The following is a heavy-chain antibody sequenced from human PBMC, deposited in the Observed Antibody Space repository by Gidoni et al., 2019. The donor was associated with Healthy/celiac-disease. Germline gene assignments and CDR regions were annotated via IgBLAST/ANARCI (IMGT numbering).Heavy chain of an antibody. CDR3: ARGYSAGYDFWSGYYSY. CDR1: GYTFTSYY. V-gene: IGHV1-46*01. J-gene: IGHJ4*02. D-gene: IGHD3-3*01. CDR2: INPVGGSS. Sequence: QVQLVQSGAEVKKPGASVKVSCKAAGYTFTSYYMHWVRQAPGRGLAWMGIINPVGGSSSYARKFQGRVTMTRDTSTSTVYMELSSMRSEDTAVYYCARGYSAGYDFWSGYYSYWGQGTLVTVSS.